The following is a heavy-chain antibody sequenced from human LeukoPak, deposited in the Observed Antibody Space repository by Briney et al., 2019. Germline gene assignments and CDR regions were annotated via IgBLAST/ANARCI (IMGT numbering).Heavy chain of an antibody. D-gene: IGHD3-16*01. J-gene: IGHJ4*02. V-gene: IGHV4-61*05. Sequence: PSETLSLTCTVSGGSISSSSYYSSWVRQPPGKGLGWLGYMYYSGSTNYNTSLKSRVTISVDTSKNQFSLKLSSVTAADTAVYYCARHLAFGGVTDYWGQGTLVTVSS. CDR3: ARHLAFGGVTDY. CDR1: GGSISSSSYY. CDR2: MYYSGST.